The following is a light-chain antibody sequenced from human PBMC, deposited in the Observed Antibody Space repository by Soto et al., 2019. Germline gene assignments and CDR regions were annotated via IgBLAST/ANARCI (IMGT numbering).Light chain of an antibody. CDR2: WAS. CDR3: QQYLAIPRT. CDR1: QRVIYRANNKNC. Sequence: DIVMTQSPDSLAVSLGERASINCKSSQRVIYRANNKNCLAWYQQKPGQPPKLLIYWASTRESGVPDRFSGSGSGTDFTLTISSLQAEDVAVYYCQQYLAIPRTFGQGTKVEIK. J-gene: IGKJ1*01. V-gene: IGKV4-1*01.